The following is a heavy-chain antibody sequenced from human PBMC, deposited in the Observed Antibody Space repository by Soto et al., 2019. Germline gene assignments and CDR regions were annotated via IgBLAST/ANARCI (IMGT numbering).Heavy chain of an antibody. CDR3: AKDGVDGAGRLSDY. J-gene: IGHJ4*02. CDR1: GFAFGSYA. D-gene: IGHD6-6*01. Sequence: GGSLRLSCAASGFAFGSYAISWVRQAPGKGREWGSTVSTSGDTTYHGDSVKGRFTISRDNSKNTLYLQMNSLRAEDTAVYYCAKDGVDGAGRLSDYWGQGTLVTVSS. V-gene: IGHV3-23*01. CDR2: VSTSGDTT.